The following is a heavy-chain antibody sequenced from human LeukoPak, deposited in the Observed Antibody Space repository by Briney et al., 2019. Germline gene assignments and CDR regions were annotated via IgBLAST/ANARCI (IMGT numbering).Heavy chain of an antibody. D-gene: IGHD2-2*02. CDR1: GGSISSSSYY. CDR2: IYYSGST. J-gene: IGHJ4*02. V-gene: IGHV4-30-4*01. CDR3: ARGPYPVFDY. Sequence: SETLSLTCTVSGGSISSSSYYWSWIRQPPGKGLEWIGYIYYSGSTYYNPSLKSRVTISVDTSKNQFSLKLSSVTAADTAVYYCARGPYPVFDYWGQGTLVTVSS.